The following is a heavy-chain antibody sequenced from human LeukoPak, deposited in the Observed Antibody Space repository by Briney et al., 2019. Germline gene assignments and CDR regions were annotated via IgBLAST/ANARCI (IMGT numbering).Heavy chain of an antibody. CDR1: GYTFTSYY. D-gene: IGHD3-10*01. CDR3: ARGRIYYGSGVRDYCYYGMDV. V-gene: IGHV1-46*01. Sequence: ASVKVSCKASGYTFTSYYMRWVRQAPGQGLEWMGIINPSGGSTSYAQKFQGRVTMTRDTSTSTVYMELSSLRSEDTAVYYCARGRIYYGSGVRDYCYYGMDVWGQGTTVTVSS. J-gene: IGHJ6*02. CDR2: INPSGGST.